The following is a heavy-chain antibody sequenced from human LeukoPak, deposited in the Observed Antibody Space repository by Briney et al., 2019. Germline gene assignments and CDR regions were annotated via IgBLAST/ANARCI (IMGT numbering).Heavy chain of an antibody. J-gene: IGHJ5*02. CDR2: INPSGGGT. Sequence: ASVTVSCTSSGYTFINYYIHWVRQAPGQGLEWMGVINPSGGGTTYAQKFQGRVTRTSDMSTSTVYMDLSSLTSDDAAVYFCARTFGSSWFVHWGQGTLVTASS. V-gene: IGHV1-46*01. CDR1: GYTFINYY. D-gene: IGHD3-16*01. CDR3: ARTFGSSWFVH.